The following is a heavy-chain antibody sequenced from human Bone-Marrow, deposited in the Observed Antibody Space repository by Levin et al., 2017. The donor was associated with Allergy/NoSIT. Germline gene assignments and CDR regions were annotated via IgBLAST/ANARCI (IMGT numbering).Heavy chain of an antibody. J-gene: IGHJ4*02. Sequence: ASVKVSCKTSGYTFTSFDINWVRQATGQGLEWMGWMYPNSDNAGYAQKVKGRVTMTRNTSISTAYMELSSLRSEDTAIYYCARGELGSGYLFDYWGQGTLVTVSS. V-gene: IGHV1-8*01. CDR2: MYPNSDNA. D-gene: IGHD5-12*01. CDR3: ARGELGSGYLFDY. CDR1: GYTFTSFD.